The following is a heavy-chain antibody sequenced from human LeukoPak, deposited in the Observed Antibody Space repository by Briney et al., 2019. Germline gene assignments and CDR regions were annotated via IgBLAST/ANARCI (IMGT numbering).Heavy chain of an antibody. CDR1: GYSFSTYD. CDR3: ARGREWLVAFDS. V-gene: IGHV1-8*01. CDR2: MNPKSGNT. J-gene: IGHJ4*02. Sequence: ASVRVSCKASGYSFSTYDINWVRQAPGQGLEWMGWMNPKSGNTGYAQNFQGRVTMTRNTSISTAYMELSGLRSDDTAVCYCARGREWLVAFDSWGQGALVTVSS. D-gene: IGHD6-19*01.